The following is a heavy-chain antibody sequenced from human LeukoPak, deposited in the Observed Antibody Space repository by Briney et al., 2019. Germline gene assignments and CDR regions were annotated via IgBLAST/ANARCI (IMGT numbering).Heavy chain of an antibody. Sequence: SQTLSLTCGISGDSVPSNSATWNWIRQSPSRGLEWLGRTYYRSKWYNDYAVSVKSRIIINPDTSKNQFSLQLNSVTPEDTAVYYCARGYGANKGAFDIWGQGTMVTVSS. J-gene: IGHJ3*02. V-gene: IGHV6-1*01. D-gene: IGHD4/OR15-4a*01. CDR3: ARGYGANKGAFDI. CDR1: GDSVPSNSAT. CDR2: TYYRSKWYN.